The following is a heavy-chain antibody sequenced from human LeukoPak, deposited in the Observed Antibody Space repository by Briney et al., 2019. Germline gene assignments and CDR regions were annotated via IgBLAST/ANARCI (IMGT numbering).Heavy chain of an antibody. J-gene: IGHJ4*02. D-gene: IGHD3-10*01. V-gene: IGHV3-30*02. CDR1: GFSFSSYD. CDR3: ARDLWTMVRGVPYYFDY. CDR2: IRYDENNE. Sequence: GGSLRLSCSASGFSFSSYDMHWVRQAPGKGLEWVAFIRYDENNEDYADFAKGRFTISRDNSKSTLHLQVNSLRAEDTAVYYCARDLWTMVRGVPYYFDYWGQGTLVTVSS.